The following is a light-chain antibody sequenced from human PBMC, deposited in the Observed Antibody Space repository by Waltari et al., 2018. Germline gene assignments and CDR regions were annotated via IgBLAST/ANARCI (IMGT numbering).Light chain of an antibody. J-gene: IGLJ2*01. CDR2: NNN. CDR3: QSYDISLSGSL. Sequence: QSVLTQPPSVSGAPGQRVTISCTGRSSNIGGGYDVQWYQQLPGTAPKLLIYNNNNRPSGVPDRFSGSKSGTSASLAITGLQAEDEADYYCQSYDISLSGSLSGGGTKLTVL. CDR1: SSNIGGGYD. V-gene: IGLV1-40*01.